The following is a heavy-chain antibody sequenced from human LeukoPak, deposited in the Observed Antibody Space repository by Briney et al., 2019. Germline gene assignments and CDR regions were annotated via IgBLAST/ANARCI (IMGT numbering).Heavy chain of an antibody. CDR1: GFTFSSYS. CDR3: ARANLAVAGTQASDY. CDR2: FSSSSSSAI. Sequence: GGSLRLSCAASGFTFSSYSMNWSPQARGRGWKWVSYFSSSSSSAIYYADSVKGRFTISRDNAQNSLYLQMNSLRDEDTAVYYCARANLAVAGTQASDYWGQGTLVTVSS. V-gene: IGHV3-48*02. D-gene: IGHD6-19*01. J-gene: IGHJ4*02.